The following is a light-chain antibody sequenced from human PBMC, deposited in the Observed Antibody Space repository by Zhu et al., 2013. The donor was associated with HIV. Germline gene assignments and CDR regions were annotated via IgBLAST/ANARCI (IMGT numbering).Light chain of an antibody. J-gene: IGKJ4*01. CDR2: DAS. Sequence: EIVLTQSPVTLSVSPGETATLSCRASHRVSSAYLAWYQQIPGQAPRLLISDASNRATGVPARFSGSGSGTDFTLIISSLQSEDFALYYCQHYDDWRKKSLAFGGGTKVEIK. CDR1: HRVSSAY. CDR3: QHYDDWRKKSLA. V-gene: IGKV3-15*01.